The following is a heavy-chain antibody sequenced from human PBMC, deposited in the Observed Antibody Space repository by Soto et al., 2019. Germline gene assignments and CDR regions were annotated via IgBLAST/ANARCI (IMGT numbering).Heavy chain of an antibody. J-gene: IGHJ6*02. D-gene: IGHD4-17*01. V-gene: IGHV1-69*13. CDR2: IIPIFGTA. CDR3: ARAHYGLRFNYYYGMDV. Sequence: SVKVSCKVSGGTFSSYAISWVRQAPGQGLEWMGGIIPIFGTANYAQKFQGRVTITADESTSTAYMELSSLRSEDTAVYYCARAHYGLRFNYYYGMDVWGQGTTVTVSS. CDR1: GGTFSSYA.